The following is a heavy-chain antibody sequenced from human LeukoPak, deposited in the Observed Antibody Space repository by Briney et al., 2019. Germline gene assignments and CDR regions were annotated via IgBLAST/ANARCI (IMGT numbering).Heavy chain of an antibody. V-gene: IGHV4-4*07. CDR2: IYTSGST. Sequence: PSETLSLTCTVSGGSISSYYWSWIRQPAGKGLEWIGRIYTSGSTNYNPSLKSRVTTSVDTSKNQFSLKLSSVTAADTAVYYCARDRDCSGGSCYFDYWGQGTLVTVSS. D-gene: IGHD2-15*01. CDR3: ARDRDCSGGSCYFDY. CDR1: GGSISSYY. J-gene: IGHJ4*02.